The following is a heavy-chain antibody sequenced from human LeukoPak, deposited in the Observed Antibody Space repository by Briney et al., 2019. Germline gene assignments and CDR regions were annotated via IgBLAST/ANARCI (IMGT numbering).Heavy chain of an antibody. V-gene: IGHV3-13*01. CDR2: IGTAGDI. J-gene: IGHJ5*02. CDR1: GFTFSNYD. Sequence: PGGSLRLSCAASGFTFSNYDMHWVRQATGKGLEWVSGIGTAGDIYYAGSVKGRFTISRDNAKNSLYLQMNSLKTEDTAVYYCVYGSGSYSGFDPWGQGTLVTVSS. CDR3: VYGSGSYSGFDP. D-gene: IGHD3-10*01.